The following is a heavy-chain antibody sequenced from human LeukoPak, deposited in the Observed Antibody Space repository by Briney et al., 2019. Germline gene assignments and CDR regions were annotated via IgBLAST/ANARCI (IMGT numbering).Heavy chain of an antibody. CDR2: IYYSGST. CDR1: GGSISSYY. CDR3: ARLVGAARQPDYFDY. D-gene: IGHD6-6*01. Sequence: SETLSLTCTVSGGSISSYYWSWIRQPPGKGLEWIGYIYYSGSTNYSPSLKSRVTISVDTSKNQFSLKLSSVTAADTAVYYCARLVGAARQPDYFDYWGQGTLVTVSS. J-gene: IGHJ4*02. V-gene: IGHV4-59*08.